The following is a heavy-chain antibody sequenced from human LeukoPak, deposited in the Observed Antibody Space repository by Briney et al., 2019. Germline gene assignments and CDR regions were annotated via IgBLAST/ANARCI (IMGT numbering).Heavy chain of an antibody. Sequence: SETLSLTCTVSGGSISSYYWSWIRQPPGKGLEWIGYIYSSGSTLFNPSLKSRVAMSVDLTKNQLSLKLTSVTAADTAMYYCARKDGDYWGRGTLVTVSS. CDR3: ARKDGDY. J-gene: IGHJ4*02. CDR1: GGSISSYY. CDR2: IYSSGST. V-gene: IGHV4-59*12.